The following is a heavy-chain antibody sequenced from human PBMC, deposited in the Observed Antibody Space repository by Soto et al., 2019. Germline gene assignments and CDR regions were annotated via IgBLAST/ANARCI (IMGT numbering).Heavy chain of an antibody. D-gene: IGHD6-19*01. CDR2: FYSSGSI. CDR3: ARMYSSGSGWFHP. J-gene: IGHJ5*02. Sequence: LQESGPGLVKPSQTLSLTCLVSGYSISAGGYYWSWIRHHPGKGLEWIGSFYSSGSIIYNPSLRSRVSISGDTSSNQFSMSLTSVTAADTARYYCARMYSSGSGWFHPWGQGTLVTVSS. V-gene: IGHV4-31*03. CDR1: GYSISAGGYY.